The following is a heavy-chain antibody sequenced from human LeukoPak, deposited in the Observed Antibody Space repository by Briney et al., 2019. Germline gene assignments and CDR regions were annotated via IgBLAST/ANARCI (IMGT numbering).Heavy chain of an antibody. CDR1: GGSFSGYY. V-gene: IGHV4-34*01. Sequence: PSETLSLTCAVYGGSFSGYYWSWIRQPPGKRLEWFGEINHSGSTNYNPSLKSRVTISVDTSKNQFSLKLSSVTAADTAVYYCARSVLRFLEWPFDYWGQGTLVTVSS. D-gene: IGHD3-3*01. CDR2: INHSGST. J-gene: IGHJ4*02. CDR3: ARSVLRFLEWPFDY.